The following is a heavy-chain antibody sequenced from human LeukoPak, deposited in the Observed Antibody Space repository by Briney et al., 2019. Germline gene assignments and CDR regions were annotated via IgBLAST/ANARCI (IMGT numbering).Heavy chain of an antibody. J-gene: IGHJ4*02. V-gene: IGHV4-34*01. D-gene: IGHD6-13*01. CDR3: GRGRMDVAGYSSSWYSFKYYFDY. Sequence: SETLSLTCAVYGGSFSGYYWSWIRRPPGKGLEWIGEINHSGSTNYNPSLKSRVTISVDTSKNQFSLKLSSVTAADTAVYYCGRGRMDVAGYSSSWYSFKYYFDYWGQGTLVTVSS. CDR1: GGSFSGYY. CDR2: INHSGST.